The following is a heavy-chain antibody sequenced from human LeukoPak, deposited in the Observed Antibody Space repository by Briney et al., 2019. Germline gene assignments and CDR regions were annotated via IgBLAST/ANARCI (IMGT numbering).Heavy chain of an antibody. CDR3: SRLSAMLRGPEAFYYFEY. CDR1: GFTFNTYW. V-gene: IGHV3-7*01. D-gene: IGHD3-10*01. CDR2: IKGDGTEK. Sequence: GGSLRLSCIASGFTFNTYWMSWVRQAPGRGLEWVANIKGDGTEKYYVDSVKGRCTISRDNAKNSLFLHMNNVRAEDTAVYYCSRLSAMLRGPEAFYYFEYWGQGALVTVSS. J-gene: IGHJ4*02.